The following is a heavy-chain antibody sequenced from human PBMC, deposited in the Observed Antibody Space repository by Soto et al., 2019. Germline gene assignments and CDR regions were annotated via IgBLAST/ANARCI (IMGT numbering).Heavy chain of an antibody. CDR1: GFTFSSYA. D-gene: IGHD3-22*01. CDR2: ISGSGGST. V-gene: IGHV3-23*01. Sequence: GGSLRLSCAASGFTFSSYAMSWVRQAPGKGLEWVSAISGSGGSTYYADSVKGRFTISRDNSKNTLYLQMNSLRAEDTAVYYCAKGPTSYDSSGYPFDYWGQGTLVTVSS. J-gene: IGHJ4*02. CDR3: AKGPTSYDSSGYPFDY.